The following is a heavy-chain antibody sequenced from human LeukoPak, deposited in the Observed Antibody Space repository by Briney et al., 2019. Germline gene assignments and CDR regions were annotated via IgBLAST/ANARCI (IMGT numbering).Heavy chain of an antibody. CDR3: ARVHYNVLRFPSNASDI. D-gene: IGHD3-3*01. Sequence: SETLSLTCTVSGGSISSYYWSWIRQPPGKGLEWIGYIYYSGSTNYNPSLKSRVTISVDTSKNQFSLKLSSVTAADTAVYYCARVHYNVLRFPSNASDIWGQGTMVTVSS. CDR1: GGSISSYY. CDR2: IYYSGST. V-gene: IGHV4-59*01. J-gene: IGHJ3*02.